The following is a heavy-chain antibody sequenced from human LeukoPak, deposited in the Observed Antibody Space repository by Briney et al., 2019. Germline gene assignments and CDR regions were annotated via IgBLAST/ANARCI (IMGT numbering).Heavy chain of an antibody. V-gene: IGHV5-51*01. Sequence: GESLKISCKGSGYSFTSYWIGWVRPMPGKGLEWMGIINPGDSDTRYSPSFQGQVTISADKSISTAYVQWSSLKASDTAMYYCARQAYYYGSGSYSYFDYWGQGTLVTVSS. CDR1: GYSFTSYW. CDR2: INPGDSDT. J-gene: IGHJ4*02. CDR3: ARQAYYYGSGSYSYFDY. D-gene: IGHD3-10*01.